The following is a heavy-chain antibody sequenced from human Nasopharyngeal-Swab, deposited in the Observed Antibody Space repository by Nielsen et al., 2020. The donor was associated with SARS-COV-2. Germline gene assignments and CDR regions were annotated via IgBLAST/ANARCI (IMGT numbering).Heavy chain of an antibody. CDR1: GFTFNNYN. CDR2: NSSSSSYI. D-gene: IGHD3-3*01. V-gene: IGHV3-21*01. CDR3: ARDGLDYDFWSAYFMDV. J-gene: IGHJ6*02. Sequence: GGSLRLSWAASGFTFNNYNFNWVRQAPGKGLEWVSSNSSSSSYIYYADSVKGRFTISRDNAKNSLYLQMNSLRAEDTAVYYCARDGLDYDFWSAYFMDVWGQGTTVTVSS.